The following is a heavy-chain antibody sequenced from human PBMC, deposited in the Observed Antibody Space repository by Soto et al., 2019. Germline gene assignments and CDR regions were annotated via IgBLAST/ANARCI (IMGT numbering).Heavy chain of an antibody. V-gene: IGHV1-18*01. D-gene: IGHD6-13*01. J-gene: IGHJ5*02. Sequence: ASVKVSCKASGYTFTSYGIRWVRQAPGQGLEWMGWISAYNGNTNYAQKLQGRVTMTTDTSTSTAYMELRSLRSDDTAVYYCARVPAAGTPNLFDPWGQGTLVTVSS. CDR1: GYTFTSYG. CDR2: ISAYNGNT. CDR3: ARVPAAGTPNLFDP.